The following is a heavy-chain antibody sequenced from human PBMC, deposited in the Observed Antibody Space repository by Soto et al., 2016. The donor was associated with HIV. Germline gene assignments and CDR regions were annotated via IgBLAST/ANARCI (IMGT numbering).Heavy chain of an antibody. V-gene: IGHV3-64*01. D-gene: IGHD3-9*01. J-gene: IGHJ6*02. Sequence: EVQLVESGGGLVQPGGSVRLSCAASGFTFINYAMHWVRQAPGEGLEYVSAISNTGGSTYYANSVKGRFTISRDNSKNTLYLQMGSLRAEDTAVYYCVLSVTGGYYYGMDVWGQGTTVTVSS. CDR2: ISNTGGST. CDR1: GFTFINYA. CDR3: VLSVTGGYYYGMDV.